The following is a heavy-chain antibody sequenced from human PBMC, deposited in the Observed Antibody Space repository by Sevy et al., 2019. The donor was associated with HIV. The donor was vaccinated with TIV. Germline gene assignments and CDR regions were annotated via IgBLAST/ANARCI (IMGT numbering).Heavy chain of an antibody. Sequence: GESLKISCAASGFSFSTSWMHWVRQVPGKGRVWVSRIHSVGSTIYADSVKGRFTISRENAKNTLYLQLNSLRAEDTAIYYCARDHYYTIDYWGQGTLVTVSS. J-gene: IGHJ4*02. CDR1: GFSFSTSW. D-gene: IGHD3-3*01. CDR3: ARDHYYTIDY. V-gene: IGHV3-74*01. CDR2: IHSVGST.